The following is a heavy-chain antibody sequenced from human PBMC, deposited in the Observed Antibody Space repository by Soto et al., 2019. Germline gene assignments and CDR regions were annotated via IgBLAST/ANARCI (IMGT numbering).Heavy chain of an antibody. CDR3: ATMGTPATGLYYFDY. V-gene: IGHV4-30-4*01. J-gene: IGHJ4*02. D-gene: IGHD5-18*01. Sequence: PSETLSLTCTVSGGSISSGNYYWSWIRQPSGKGLEWIGFISYSGSTYYSLSLKSRVTISVDTSKNQFSLNLSFVTAADTAVYYCATMGTPATGLYYFDYWGQGTLVTVSS. CDR1: GGSISSGNYY. CDR2: ISYSGST.